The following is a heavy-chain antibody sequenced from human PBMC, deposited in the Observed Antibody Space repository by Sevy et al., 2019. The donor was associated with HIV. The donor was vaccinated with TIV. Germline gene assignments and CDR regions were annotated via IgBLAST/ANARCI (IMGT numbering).Heavy chain of an antibody. CDR3: ARVGGDTEEVTSASGILVMDV. D-gene: IGHD2-2*01. CDR2: IKQDGSEK. Sequence: GGSLRLSCAASGVIFSNYWMSWVRQAPGKGLEWVANIKQDGSEKYYVDSVKGRFTISRDNAKNSLYLQMNSLRAEDRAGYYCARVGGDTEEVTSASGILVMDVWGQGTTVTVSS. V-gene: IGHV3-7*01. CDR1: GVIFSNYW. J-gene: IGHJ6*02.